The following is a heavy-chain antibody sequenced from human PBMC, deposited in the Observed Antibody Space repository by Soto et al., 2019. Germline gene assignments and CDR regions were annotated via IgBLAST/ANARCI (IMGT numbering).Heavy chain of an antibody. CDR2: NDYTGGYS. D-gene: IGHD6-13*01. V-gene: IGHV3-23*01. CDR3: ARNHWYRTPWFDY. J-gene: IGHJ4*02. CDR1: GFNFSSYA. Sequence: GGSMRLSCAASGFNFSSYAMNWVRQAPGKGLEWVSTNDYTGGYSYYANSVKGPFTISRDNSQKTLDMQVTGVKSEDNFFSCCARNHWYRTPWFDYWGQGTLVTVSS.